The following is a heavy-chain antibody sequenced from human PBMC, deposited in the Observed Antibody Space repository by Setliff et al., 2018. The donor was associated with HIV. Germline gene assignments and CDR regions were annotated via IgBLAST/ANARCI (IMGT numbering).Heavy chain of an antibody. V-gene: IGHV4-39*07. D-gene: IGHD3-3*01. J-gene: IGHJ1*01. CDR3: ARVWYYNFWSGYYKAEYFQH. CDR2: IYYSGNT. CDR1: GGSISSSSYY. Sequence: SETLSLTCNVYGGSISSSSYYWGWIRQPPGKGLEWIGCIYYSGNTYYNPSLKSRVTISVDTSKNQFSLKLSSVTAADTAVYYCARVWYYNFWSGYYKAEYFQHWGQGTLVTVSS.